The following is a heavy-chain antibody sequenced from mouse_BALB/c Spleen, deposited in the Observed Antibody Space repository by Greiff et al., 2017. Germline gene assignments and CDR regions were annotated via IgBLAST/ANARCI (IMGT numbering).Heavy chain of an antibody. CDR3: ARNYPYRYEAMDY. J-gene: IGHJ4*01. V-gene: IGHV2-2*02. CDR2: IWSGGST. CDR1: GFSLTSYG. D-gene: IGHD2-14*01. Sequence: QVQLKESGPGLVQPSQSLSITCTVSGFSLTSYGVHWVRQSPGKGLEWLGVIWSGGSTDYNAAFISRLSISKDNSKSQVFFKMNSLQANDTAIYYCARNYPYRYEAMDYWGQGTSVTVSS.